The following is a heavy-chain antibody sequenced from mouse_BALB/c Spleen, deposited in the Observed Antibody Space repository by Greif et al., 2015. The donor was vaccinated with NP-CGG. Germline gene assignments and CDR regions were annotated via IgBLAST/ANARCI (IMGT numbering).Heavy chain of an antibody. J-gene: IGHJ4*01. V-gene: IGHV14-4*02. Sequence: VQLQQSGAELVRSGASVKLSCTASGFNIKDYYTHWVKQRPEQGLEWIGWIDPENGDTEYAPKFQGKATMTADTSSNTAYLQLSSLTSEDTAVYYCNAKYGDYYAMDYWGQGTSVTVSS. CDR2: IDPENGDT. CDR3: NAKYGDYYAMDY. CDR1: GFNIKDYY. D-gene: IGHD2-10*02.